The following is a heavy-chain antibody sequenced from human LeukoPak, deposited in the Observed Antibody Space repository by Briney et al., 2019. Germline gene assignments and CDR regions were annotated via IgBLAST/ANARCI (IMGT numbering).Heavy chain of an antibody. D-gene: IGHD2-21*02. V-gene: IGHV4-59*08. CDR3: ARRVTSNCFDP. CDR1: GGSISSYY. J-gene: IGHJ5*02. CDR2: MHYSGSS. Sequence: SETLSLTCTVSGGSISSYYWSWIRQPPGKGLKWIGYMHYSGSSNYNPSLKSRVTTSVDTSQNQFSLKLRSVTAADTAVYYCARRVTSNCFDPWGQGTLVTVTS.